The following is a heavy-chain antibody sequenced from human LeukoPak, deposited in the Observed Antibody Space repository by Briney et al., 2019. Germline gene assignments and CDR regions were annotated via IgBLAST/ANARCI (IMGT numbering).Heavy chain of an antibody. Sequence: GGSLRLSCAASGFTFSSFWMSWVRQAPGKGLEWVANIKQDGSEKYYVDSVKGRFTISRDNAKNSLYLQMNSLRDEDTAVYYCARERGFHSFDYWGQGTLVTVSS. V-gene: IGHV3-7*01. CDR1: GFTFSSFW. CDR3: ARERGFHSFDY. J-gene: IGHJ4*02. CDR2: IKQDGSEK.